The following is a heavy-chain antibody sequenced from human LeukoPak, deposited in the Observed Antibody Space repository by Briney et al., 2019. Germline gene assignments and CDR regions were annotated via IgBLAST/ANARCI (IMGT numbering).Heavy chain of an antibody. J-gene: IGHJ4*02. CDR2: TYHRSKWHN. CDR3: AGTTDYSSFLAF. CDR1: GDSVSSSSAV. D-gene: IGHD4-11*01. V-gene: IGHV6-1*01. Sequence: SQTLSLTCAVSGDSVSSSSAVWNWIRQSPSRGLEWLGRTYHRSKWHNEYAESVKSRISITSDTSKNQFSLQLNSVTPEDTAEYYCAGTTDYSSFLAFWGQGTPVTVSS.